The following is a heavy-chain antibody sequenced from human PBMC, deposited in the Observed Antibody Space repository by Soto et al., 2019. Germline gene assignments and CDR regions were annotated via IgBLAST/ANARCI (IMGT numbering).Heavy chain of an antibody. CDR3: ARDTYYDILTGYPNRDAFDI. J-gene: IGHJ3*02. CDR2: ISAYNGNT. V-gene: IGHV1-18*01. D-gene: IGHD3-9*01. CDR1: GYTFTSYG. Sequence: QVPLVQSGAEVKKPGASVKVSCKASGYTFTSYGISWVRQAPGQGLEWMGWISAYNGNTNYAQKLQGRVTMTTDTSTSTAYMELRSLRSDDTAVYYCARDTYYDILTGYPNRDAFDIWGQGTMVTVSS.